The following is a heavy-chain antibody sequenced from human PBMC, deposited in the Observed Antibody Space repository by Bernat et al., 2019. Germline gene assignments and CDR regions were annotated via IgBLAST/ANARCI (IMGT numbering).Heavy chain of an antibody. CDR3: ARSHNSSYFHHIDF. Sequence: EVQLVESGGALVQPGGSLRLSCAASGFSFRSYWMSWVRQSPGKGLEWVANIKQDGSDRYYLASVKGRFTISRDNAKNSLYLQMNSLRAEDTAFYYCARSHNSSYFHHIDFWGQGALVTVSS. D-gene: IGHD6-13*01. CDR1: GFSFRSYW. V-gene: IGHV3-7*02. CDR2: IKQDGSDR. J-gene: IGHJ4*02.